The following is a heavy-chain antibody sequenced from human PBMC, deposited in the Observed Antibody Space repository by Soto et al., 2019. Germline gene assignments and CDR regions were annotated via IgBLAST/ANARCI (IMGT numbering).Heavy chain of an antibody. Sequence: SVKVSCKASGGTFSSYAISWVRQAPGQGLEWMGGIIPIFGTANYAQKFQGRVPITADKSTSTAYMELSSLRSEDTAVYYCARDHRIVGATSYYYYGMDVWGQGTTVTVSS. CDR1: GGTFSSYA. D-gene: IGHD1-26*01. CDR2: IIPIFGTA. J-gene: IGHJ6*02. CDR3: ARDHRIVGATSYYYYGMDV. V-gene: IGHV1-69*06.